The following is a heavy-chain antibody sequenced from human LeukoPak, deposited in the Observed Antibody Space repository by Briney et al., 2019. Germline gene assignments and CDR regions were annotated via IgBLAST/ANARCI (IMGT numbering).Heavy chain of an antibody. CDR3: ARERIAATGPNWFDP. Sequence: GGSLRLSCAASGFTFSSYAMHWVRQAPGKGLEWVAVISYDGSNKYYADSVKGRFTISRDNSKNTLYLQMNSLRAEDTAVYYCARERIAATGPNWFDPWGQGTLVTVSS. V-gene: IGHV3-30*04. CDR2: ISYDGSNK. J-gene: IGHJ5*02. CDR1: GFTFSSYA. D-gene: IGHD6-13*01.